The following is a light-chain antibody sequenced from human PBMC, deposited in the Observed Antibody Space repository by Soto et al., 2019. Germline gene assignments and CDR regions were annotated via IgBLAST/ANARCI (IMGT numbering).Light chain of an antibody. CDR1: SSDVGGYNY. V-gene: IGLV2-14*01. CDR2: EVS. Sequence: QSALTQPASVSGSPGQSITISCTGTSSDVGGYNYVSWYQQHPGKAPKLMIYEVSNRPSGVSNRFSGSKTGNTASLTISGLQPEDEGDYYCTSYTRSSLVVFGGGTHLTVL. CDR3: TSYTRSSLVV. J-gene: IGLJ2*01.